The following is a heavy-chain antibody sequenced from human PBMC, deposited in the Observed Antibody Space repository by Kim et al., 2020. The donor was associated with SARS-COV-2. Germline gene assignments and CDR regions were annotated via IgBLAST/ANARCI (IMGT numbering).Heavy chain of an antibody. V-gene: IGHV5-51*01. D-gene: IGHD6-19*01. J-gene: IGHJ4*02. CDR2: IYPGDSDT. CDR1: GYSFTSYW. CDR3: ARRSGRRIAVAGTGGAFDY. Sequence: GESLKISCKGSGYSFTSYWIGWVRQMPGKGLEWMGIIYPGDSDTRYSPSFQGQVTISADKSISTAYLQWSSLKASDTAMYYCARRSGRRIAVAGTGGAFDYWGQGTLVTVSS.